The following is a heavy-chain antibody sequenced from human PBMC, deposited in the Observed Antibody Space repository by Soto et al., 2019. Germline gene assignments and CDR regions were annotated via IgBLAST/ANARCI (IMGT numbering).Heavy chain of an antibody. J-gene: IGHJ4*02. CDR3: ARTLYGDNVDY. CDR1: GYTFTSYD. CDR2: MNPNSGNT. V-gene: IGHV1-8*01. Sequence: QVQLVQSVAEVKKPGASVKVYCKASGYTFTSYDINWVRQATGQGLEWMGWMNPNSGNTGYAQKFQGRVTMTRNTSISTDYMERSSLRAEDTDVYYCARTLYGDNVDYWGQGTLVTVSS. D-gene: IGHD4-17*01.